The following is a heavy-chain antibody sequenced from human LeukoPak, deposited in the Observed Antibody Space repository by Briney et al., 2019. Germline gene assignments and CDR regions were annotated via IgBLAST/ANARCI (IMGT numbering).Heavy chain of an antibody. V-gene: IGHV4-59*08. CDR1: GGSIISYY. CDR3: ARVQCSGGSCYPGGWYFDL. CDR2: ISDSGST. J-gene: IGHJ2*01. D-gene: IGHD2-15*01. Sequence: SETLSLTCTVSGGSIISYYWSWIRQPPGKGLEWIGYISDSGSTNYNPSLKSRVTISVDTSKNQFSLKLSSVTAADTAVYYCARVQCSGGSCYPGGWYFDLWGRGTLVTVSS.